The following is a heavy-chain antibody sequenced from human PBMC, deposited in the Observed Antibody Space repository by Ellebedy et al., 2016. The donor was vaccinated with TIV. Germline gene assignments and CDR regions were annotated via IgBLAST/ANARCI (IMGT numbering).Heavy chain of an antibody. CDR2: MAPHTGST. D-gene: IGHD4-17*01. Sequence: ASVKVSXXASGYTFTSHHVHWVRQAPGQGLVWMGIMAPHTGSTTYAQKFQGRVTMTEDTSTDTAYMELSSLKSEDTAVYYCGAGAPGDSGWGGEYFHHWGQGTLVTVSS. CDR3: GAGAPGDSGWGGEYFHH. J-gene: IGHJ1*01. CDR1: GYTFTSHH. V-gene: IGHV1-46*01.